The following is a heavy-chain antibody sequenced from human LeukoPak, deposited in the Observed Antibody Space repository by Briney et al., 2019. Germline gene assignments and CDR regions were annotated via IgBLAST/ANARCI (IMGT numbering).Heavy chain of an antibody. CDR1: GFSFGSYE. Sequence: GGSLRLSCVGSGFSFGSYETNWVRQAPGKGLEWVSYISDIGTTTHYADSVKGRFTIFRDNAKNSVYLLMDSLMAEDTAIYYCARDRSKVTAYDDALGIWGQGTMVTVSS. CDR2: ISDIGTTT. D-gene: IGHD2-21*02. V-gene: IGHV3-48*03. CDR3: ARDRSKVTAYDDALGI. J-gene: IGHJ3*02.